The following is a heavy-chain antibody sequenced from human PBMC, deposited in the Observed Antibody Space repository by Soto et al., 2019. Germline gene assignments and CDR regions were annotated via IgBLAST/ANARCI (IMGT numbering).Heavy chain of an antibody. CDR2: LSGSGDST. CDR3: AKDGVLYGDYPYYFDY. Sequence: EVQLLESGGGLVQPGGSLRLSCAASGFTFSRYAMSWVRQAPGTGLEWVSPLSGSGDSTYYSDSVKGRFTISRHNSKNTLYLQMNSLRAEDTAVYYCAKDGVLYGDYPYYFDYWGQGPLVTVSS. CDR1: GFTFSRYA. J-gene: IGHJ4*02. D-gene: IGHD4-17*01. V-gene: IGHV3-23*01.